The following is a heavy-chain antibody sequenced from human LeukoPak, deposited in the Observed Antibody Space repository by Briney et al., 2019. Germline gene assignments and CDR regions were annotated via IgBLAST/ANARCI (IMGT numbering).Heavy chain of an antibody. CDR1: GFTFSSYG. D-gene: IGHD6-19*01. V-gene: IGHV3-30*18. Sequence: PGGSLRLSCAASGFTFSSYGMHWVRQAPGKGLEWVAVISYDGSNKYYADSVKGRFTISRDNSKNTLYLQMNSLRAEDTAVYYCAKDYPKPQSSGWPYYYYYGMDVWGQGTTVTVSS. J-gene: IGHJ6*02. CDR3: AKDYPKPQSSGWPYYYYYGMDV. CDR2: ISYDGSNK.